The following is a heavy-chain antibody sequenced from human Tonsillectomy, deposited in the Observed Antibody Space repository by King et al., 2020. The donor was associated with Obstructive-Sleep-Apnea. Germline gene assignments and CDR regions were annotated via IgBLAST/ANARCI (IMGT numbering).Heavy chain of an antibody. CDR2: VYYSGST. CDR3: ARGRNYYDSSGYCWFDP. CDR1: GGSISSGGYY. J-gene: IGHJ5*02. D-gene: IGHD3-22*01. V-gene: IGHV4-31*03. Sequence: QLQESGPGLVKPSQTLSLTCTVSGGSISSGGYYWSWIRQHPGKGLEWIGYVYYSGSTYYNPSLKSRVTISVDTSKNQFSLKLSSVTAADTAVYYCARGRNYYDSSGYCWFDPWGQGTLVTVSS.